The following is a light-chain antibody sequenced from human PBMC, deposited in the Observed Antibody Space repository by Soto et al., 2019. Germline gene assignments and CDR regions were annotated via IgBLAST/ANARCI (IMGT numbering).Light chain of an antibody. Sequence: EILMTQSPATLSVSPGETVTFSCRASRSVSNGLAWYQHKPGQAPRLLISGASNVATGIPPKFSGGGSGTEFTLTIDSLQSDDIAVYYCQQYYNWPFTFGGGTKVDMK. CDR1: RSVSNG. J-gene: IGKJ4*01. V-gene: IGKV3-15*01. CDR2: GAS. CDR3: QQYYNWPFT.